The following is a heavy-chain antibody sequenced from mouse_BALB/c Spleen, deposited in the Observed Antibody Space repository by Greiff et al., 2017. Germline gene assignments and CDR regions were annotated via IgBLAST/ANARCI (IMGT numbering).Heavy chain of an antibody. J-gene: IGHJ3*01. CDR3: ARASPFAY. Sequence: DVKLVESGGGLVKPGGSLKLSCAASGFTFSSYAMSWVRQTPEKRLEWVASISSGGSTYYPDSVKGRFTISRDNARNILYLQMSSLRSEDTAMYYCARASPFAYWGQGTLVTVSA. CDR1: GFTFSSYA. CDR2: ISSGGST. V-gene: IGHV5-6-5*01.